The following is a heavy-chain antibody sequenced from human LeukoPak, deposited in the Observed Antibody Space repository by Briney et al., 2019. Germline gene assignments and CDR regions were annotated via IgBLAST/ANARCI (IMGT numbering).Heavy chain of an antibody. CDR1: GFTFSSYA. Sequence: GGSLRLSCAASGFTFSSYAMSWVRQAPGKGREWVSAISGSGGSTYYADSVKGRFTISRDNSKNTLYLQMNSLRAEDTAVYYCAKDRSGITMIVVVKNYFDYWGQGTLVTVSS. V-gene: IGHV3-23*01. D-gene: IGHD3-22*01. CDR3: AKDRSGITMIVVVKNYFDY. J-gene: IGHJ4*02. CDR2: ISGSGGST.